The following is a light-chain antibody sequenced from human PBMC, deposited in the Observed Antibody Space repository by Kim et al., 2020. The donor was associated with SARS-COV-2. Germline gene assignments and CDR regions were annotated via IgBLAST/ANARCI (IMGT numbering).Light chain of an antibody. J-gene: IGKJ5*01. V-gene: IGKV3-20*01. Sequence: EIVLTQSPGTLSLSPGERATLSCRASQSVSSNYLAWYQQKPAQAPRLLIYGASSRATGIPDRFSGSGSGTDFTLTISSLEPEDFAVYYCQQRDSWPITFGQGTRLGIK. CDR3: QQRDSWPIT. CDR2: GAS. CDR1: QSVSSNY.